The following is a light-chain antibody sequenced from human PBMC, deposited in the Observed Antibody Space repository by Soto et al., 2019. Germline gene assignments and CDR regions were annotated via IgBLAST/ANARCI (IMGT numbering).Light chain of an antibody. J-gene: IGKJ4*01. CDR2: AAS. CDR3: QQYYSYPPLT. V-gene: IGKV1-8*01. CDR1: QGISSY. Sequence: AIRMTQSPSSLSASTGHRVTITCGASQGISSYLAWYQQKPGKAPKLLIYAASTLQSGVPSRFSGSGSGTDFTLTISCLQSEDFATYYCQQYYSYPPLTFGGGTKVDIK.